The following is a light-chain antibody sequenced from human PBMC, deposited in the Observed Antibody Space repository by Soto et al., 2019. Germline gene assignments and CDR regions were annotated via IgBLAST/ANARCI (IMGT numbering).Light chain of an antibody. V-gene: IGKV1-39*01. J-gene: IGKJ1*01. CDR3: QQSYSTPPT. CDR2: ASS. Sequence: DIQMTQSPSSLCASVGDRVTITCRASQSISSSLNWYQQKPGKAPKLLIYASSSLQSGVTSRFSGSGSGTDFTLTISSLQPEDFATYYCQQSYSTPPTFGQGTKVEIK. CDR1: QSISSS.